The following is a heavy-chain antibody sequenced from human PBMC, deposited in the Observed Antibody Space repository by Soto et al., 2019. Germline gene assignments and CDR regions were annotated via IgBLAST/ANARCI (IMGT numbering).Heavy chain of an antibody. D-gene: IGHD6-19*01. V-gene: IGHV3-48*02. J-gene: IGHJ6*02. CDR3: ARSDSXGWSTTPHYYYYYGMDV. CDR2: ISSSSSTI. Sequence: GGSLRLSCAASGFTFSSYSMNWGRQAPGKGLEGVSYISSSSSTIYYADSVKGRFTISRDNAKNSLYLQMNSLRDEDTAVYYCARSDSXGWSTTPHYYYYYGMDVWGQGTTVTVSS. CDR1: GFTFSSYS.